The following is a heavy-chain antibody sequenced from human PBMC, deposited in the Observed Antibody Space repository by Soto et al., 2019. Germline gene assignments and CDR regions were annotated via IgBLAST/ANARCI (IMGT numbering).Heavy chain of an antibody. CDR3: ARLIDPTITIFGVVAKSKYYFDY. CDR1: GFTFSAYA. CDR2: ISSSSSYI. D-gene: IGHD3-3*01. V-gene: IGHV3-21*01. J-gene: IGHJ4*02. Sequence: GGSLRLSCAASGFTFSAYAMHWVRQAPGEGQGLRRGLEWVSSISSSSSYIYYADSVKGRFTISRDNAKNSLYLQMNSLRAEDTAVYYCARLIDPTITIFGVVAKSKYYFDYWGQGTLVTVSS.